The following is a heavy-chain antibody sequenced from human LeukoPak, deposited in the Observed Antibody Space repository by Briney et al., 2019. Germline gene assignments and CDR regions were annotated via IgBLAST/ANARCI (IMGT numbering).Heavy chain of an antibody. D-gene: IGHD1-26*01. CDR2: IYYSGST. Sequence: PSETLSLTCTVSGGSISSSSYYWGWIRQPPGKGLEWIGSIYYSGSTYYNPSLKSRVTISVDTSQNQFSLKLSSVTAADTAVYYCAVGATIACDIWGQGTMVTVSS. CDR3: AVGATIACDI. V-gene: IGHV4-39*01. CDR1: GGSISSSSYY. J-gene: IGHJ3*02.